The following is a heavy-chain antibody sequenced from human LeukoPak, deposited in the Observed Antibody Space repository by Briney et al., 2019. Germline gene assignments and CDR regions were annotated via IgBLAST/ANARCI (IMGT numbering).Heavy chain of an antibody. CDR2: IWYDGSNK. CDR3: ARDPLGYCSGGSCYPFDY. J-gene: IGHJ4*02. V-gene: IGHV3-33*01. CDR1: GFTFSSYG. Sequence: GGSLRLSCAASGFTFSSYGMHWVRQAPGKGLEWVAVIWYDGSNKYYADSVKGRLTISRDNSKNTLYLQMNSLRAEDTAVYYCARDPLGYCSGGSCYPFDYWGQGTLVTVSS. D-gene: IGHD2-15*01.